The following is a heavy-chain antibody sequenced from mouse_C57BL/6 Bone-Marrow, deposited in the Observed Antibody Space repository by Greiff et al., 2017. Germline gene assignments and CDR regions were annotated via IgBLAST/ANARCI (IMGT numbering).Heavy chain of an antibody. Sequence: QVQLKESGAELVKPGASVKLSCKASGYTFTSYWMQWVKQRPGQGLEWIGEIDPSDSYTNYNQKFKGKATLTVDTSSSTADMQLSSLTSEDSAVYYCASWVYAMDYWGQGTSVTVSS. V-gene: IGHV1-50*01. D-gene: IGHD4-1*01. CDR3: ASWVYAMDY. CDR2: IDPSDSYT. J-gene: IGHJ4*01. CDR1: GYTFTSYW.